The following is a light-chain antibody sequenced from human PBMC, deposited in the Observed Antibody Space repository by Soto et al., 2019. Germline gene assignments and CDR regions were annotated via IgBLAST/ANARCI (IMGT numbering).Light chain of an antibody. J-gene: IGKJ5*01. CDR1: QSVSNNY. CDR3: QQYGSSPIT. CDR2: GAS. V-gene: IGKV3-20*01. Sequence: EIVLTQSPGTLSLSPGERATLSCRASQSVSNNYLAWYQQEPGQAPRLLIYGASSRATGIPDRFSGSGSGTDFTLTISRLEPEDFAVYYCQQYGSSPITFGQGTRLEI.